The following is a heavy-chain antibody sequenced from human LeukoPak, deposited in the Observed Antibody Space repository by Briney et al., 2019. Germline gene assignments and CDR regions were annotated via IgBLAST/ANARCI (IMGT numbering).Heavy chain of an antibody. Sequence: ASVKASCQASGCTFTGYSMHWVRQAPGQGLEWMGWINPNSGGTNYAQKFQGRVTMTRDTSNSTAYIELSRLRSDDTAVYYCARVPPTPYDNYYFDYWGQGTLVTVSS. V-gene: IGHV1-2*02. J-gene: IGHJ4*02. CDR1: GCTFTGYS. CDR3: ARVPPTPYDNYYFDY. CDR2: INPNSGGT. D-gene: IGHD3-22*01.